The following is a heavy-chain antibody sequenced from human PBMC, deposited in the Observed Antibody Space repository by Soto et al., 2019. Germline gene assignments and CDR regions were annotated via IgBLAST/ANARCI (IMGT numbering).Heavy chain of an antibody. D-gene: IGHD3-9*01. CDR1: GCSSRPYY. CDR3: AKDWGQNYDILTGYRFDY. Sequence: LQTLSLTCTFVGCSSRPYYGTVVRQPPGKVLEWIGYIYYGGTTSYNPSLMSRVTISLETSKSQISLRLSSVTAADTAIYYCAKDWGQNYDILTGYRFDYWGQGTLVTVSS. CDR2: IYYGGTT. V-gene: IGHV4-59*12. J-gene: IGHJ4*02.